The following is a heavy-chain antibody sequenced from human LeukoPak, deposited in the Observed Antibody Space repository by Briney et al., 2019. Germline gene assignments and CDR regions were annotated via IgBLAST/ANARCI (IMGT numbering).Heavy chain of an antibody. D-gene: IGHD6-13*01. CDR2: IYYSGST. V-gene: IGHV4-31*03. CDR1: GGSISSGGYY. CDR3: AKYYSSIHGEAFDI. J-gene: IGHJ3*02. Sequence: SETLSLTCTVSGGSISSGGYYWSWIRQHPGKGLEWIGYIYYSGSTYYNPSLKSRVTISVDTSKNQFSLKLSSVTAADTAVYYCAKYYSSIHGEAFDIWGQGTMVTASS.